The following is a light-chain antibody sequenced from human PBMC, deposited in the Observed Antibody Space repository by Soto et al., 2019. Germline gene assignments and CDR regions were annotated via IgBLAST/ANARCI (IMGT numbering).Light chain of an antibody. Sequence: EIVLTQSPATLSLSPGERATLSCRASQSVSTYLAWYQQKPGQPPRLLIYDASTRATGIPARFSGSGSGADFTLTISGLEPEDFAVYYCLQRSDWWTFGQGTKVEIK. CDR2: DAS. V-gene: IGKV3-11*01. CDR1: QSVSTY. J-gene: IGKJ1*01. CDR3: LQRSDWWT.